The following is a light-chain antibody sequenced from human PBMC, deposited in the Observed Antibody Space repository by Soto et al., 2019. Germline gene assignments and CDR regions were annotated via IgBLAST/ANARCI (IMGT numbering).Light chain of an antibody. CDR3: SSYKRGATLV. CDR1: TSDVGGYNY. J-gene: IGLJ2*01. V-gene: IGLV2-11*01. Sequence: QSALTQPRSVSGSPGQSVTISCTGTTSDVGGYNYVSWYQHHPGKAPKLMIYDVNKRPSGVPDRFSGSKSGNTASLTISGLQAEDEADYYCSSYKRGATLVFGGGTKLTVL. CDR2: DVN.